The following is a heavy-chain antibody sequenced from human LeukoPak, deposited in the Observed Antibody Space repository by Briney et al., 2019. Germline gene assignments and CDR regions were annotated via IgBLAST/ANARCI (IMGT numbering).Heavy chain of an antibody. J-gene: IGHJ5*02. Sequence: SETLSLTCTVSGGSINSYYWSWIRQPPGKELEWIGYIYYSGSTDYNPSLKSRVTISVDASKNQFSLKLNSVTAADTAVYYCARYSDAYAGARWFDHWGQGTLVTVSS. CDR3: ARYSDAYAGARWFDH. CDR1: GGSINSYY. D-gene: IGHD2-21*01. V-gene: IGHV4-59*13. CDR2: IYYSGST.